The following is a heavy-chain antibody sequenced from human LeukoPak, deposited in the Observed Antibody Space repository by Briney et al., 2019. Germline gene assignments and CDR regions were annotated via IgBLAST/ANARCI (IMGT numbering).Heavy chain of an antibody. D-gene: IGHD3-10*01. CDR2: IYYSGTT. CDR3: ARHGQETYYYGSGDYSYGMDV. V-gene: IGHV4-39*01. J-gene: IGHJ6*02. CDR1: GDSISSSSYY. Sequence: PSETLSLTCTVSGDSISSSSYYWGWIRQPPGKGLEWIGSIYYSGTTNYNPSLESRVTISVDTSKNQFSLKLSSVTVADTAVYYCARHGQETYYYGSGDYSYGMDVWGQGTTVTVSS.